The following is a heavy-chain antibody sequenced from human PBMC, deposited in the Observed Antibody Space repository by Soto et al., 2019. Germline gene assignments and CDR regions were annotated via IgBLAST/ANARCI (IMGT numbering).Heavy chain of an antibody. CDR2: INHSGST. J-gene: IGHJ6*02. CDR1: GGSFSGYY. D-gene: IGHD5-18*01. Sequence: SETLSLTCAVYGGSFSGYYWSWIRQPPGKGLEWIGEINHSGSTNYNPSLKSRVTISVDTSKNQFSLKLSSVTAADTAVYYCARDSGGGWDTAMVEYYYGMDVWGQGTTVTFSS. V-gene: IGHV4-34*01. CDR3: ARDSGGGWDTAMVEYYYGMDV.